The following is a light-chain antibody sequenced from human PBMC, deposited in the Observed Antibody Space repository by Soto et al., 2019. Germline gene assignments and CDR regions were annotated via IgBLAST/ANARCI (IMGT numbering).Light chain of an antibody. Sequence: QSVLTQPASVSGSPGRSITISCTGTSSDVGGYMYVSWYQQHPGKAPKLIIFNVSNRPSWVSDRFSGSNSGNTASLTISGLQEEDDADYYCSSYSRYSVLVFGGGTKVTVL. CDR2: NVS. CDR1: SSDVGGYMY. J-gene: IGLJ3*02. V-gene: IGLV2-14*01. CDR3: SSYSRYSVLV.